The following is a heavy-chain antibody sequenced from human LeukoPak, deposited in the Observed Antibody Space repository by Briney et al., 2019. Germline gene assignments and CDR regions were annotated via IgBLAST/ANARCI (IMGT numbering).Heavy chain of an antibody. V-gene: IGHV3-74*01. Sequence: GGSLRLSCAASGFTFSSYWMYWVRQAPGKGLVWVSRINSDGKTTNYADSVKGRFTISRDNAKNALYLQMNSLRAEDTAVYYCTRDITLTRGGRSDYWGQGTLVTVSA. CDR1: GFTFSSYW. CDR3: TRDITLTRGGRSDY. J-gene: IGHJ4*02. CDR2: INSDGKTT. D-gene: IGHD3-10*01.